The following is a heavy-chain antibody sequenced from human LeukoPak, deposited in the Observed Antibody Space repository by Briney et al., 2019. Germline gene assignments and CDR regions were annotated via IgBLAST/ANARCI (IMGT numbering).Heavy chain of an antibody. J-gene: IGHJ4*02. V-gene: IGHV3-7*05. CDR1: GFTFSSFW. CDR3: ARGGGAPDY. D-gene: IGHD2-15*01. CDR2: IKQDGSER. Sequence: PGGSLRLSCAASGFTFSSFWMNWVRQAPGKGLEWVANIKQDGSERYYVDSVKGRFTISRDNAKNSLYLQMNSLRAEDTAVYYCARGGGAPDYWGQGTLVTVSS.